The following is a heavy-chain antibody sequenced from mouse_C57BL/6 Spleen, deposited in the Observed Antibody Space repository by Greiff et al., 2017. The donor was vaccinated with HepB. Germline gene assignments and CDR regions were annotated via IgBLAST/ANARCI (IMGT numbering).Heavy chain of an antibody. CDR1: GYTFTSYW. J-gene: IGHJ4*01. V-gene: IGHV1-53*01. CDR2: INPSNGGT. Sequence: VQLQQPGTELVKPGASVKLSCKASGYTFTSYWMHWVKQRPGQGLEWIGNINPSNGGTNYNEKFKSKATLTVDKSSSTAYMQLSSLTSEDSAVYYCARSGSYYSDAMDYWGQGTSVTVSS. D-gene: IGHD2-12*01. CDR3: ARSGSYYSDAMDY.